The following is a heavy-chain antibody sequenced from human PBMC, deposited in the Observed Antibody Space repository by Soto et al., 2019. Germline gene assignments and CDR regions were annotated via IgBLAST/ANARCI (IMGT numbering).Heavy chain of an antibody. D-gene: IGHD1-26*01. CDR3: ARGVYGWELLCPLDY. Sequence: QVQLVESGGGVVQPGRSLRLSCAASGFTFSSYAMHWVRQAPGKGLEWVAVISYDGSNKYYADSVKGRFTISRDNSKNTLYLQMNSLRAEDTAVYYCARGVYGWELLCPLDYWGQGTLVTVSS. CDR1: GFTFSSYA. J-gene: IGHJ4*02. V-gene: IGHV3-30-3*01. CDR2: ISYDGSNK.